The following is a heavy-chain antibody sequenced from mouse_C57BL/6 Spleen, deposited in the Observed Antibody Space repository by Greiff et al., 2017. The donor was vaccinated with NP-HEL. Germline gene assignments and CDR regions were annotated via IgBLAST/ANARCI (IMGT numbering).Heavy chain of an antibody. Sequence: EVQLQQSGAELVKPGASVKISCKASGYAFSSYWMNWVKQRPGQGLEWIGAIYPGNSDTSYNQKFKGKAKLTAVTSASTAYMELSSLTNEDSAVYYCTGAWFAYWGQGTLVTVSA. J-gene: IGHJ3*01. CDR2: IYPGNSDT. CDR1: GYAFSSYW. V-gene: IGHV1-5*01. CDR3: TGAWFAY.